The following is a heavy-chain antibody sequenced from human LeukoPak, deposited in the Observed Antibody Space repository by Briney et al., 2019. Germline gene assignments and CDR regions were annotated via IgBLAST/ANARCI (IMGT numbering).Heavy chain of an antibody. V-gene: IGHV4-30-4*01. CDR3: ARLGYNDYVNY. Sequence: SQTLSLTCTVSGGSLSSADSYWSWIRQPPGKGLEWIGYIFYSGNSYYNPSLKSRLTISVDTSKNQFSLMLSSVTAADTAMYYCARLGYNDYVNYWGQGTLVTVSS. J-gene: IGHJ4*02. D-gene: IGHD5-12*01. CDR1: GGSLSSADSY. CDR2: IFYSGNS.